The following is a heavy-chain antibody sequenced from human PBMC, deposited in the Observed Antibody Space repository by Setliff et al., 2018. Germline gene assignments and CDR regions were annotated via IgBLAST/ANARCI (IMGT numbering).Heavy chain of an antibody. J-gene: IGHJ4*02. D-gene: IGHD6-19*01. CDR2: INPGGGST. CDR3: ARTPPNRGLSNGWYVDY. V-gene: IGHV1-46*01. CDR1: GYPLTAYY. Sequence: ASVKVSCKASGYPLTAYYIHWVRQAPGQGLEWMGMINPGGGSTTYAQKFQGRVTMTRDTSTSTVYMDLRGLRSDDTAVYYCARTPPNRGLSNGWYVDYWGQGALVTVSS.